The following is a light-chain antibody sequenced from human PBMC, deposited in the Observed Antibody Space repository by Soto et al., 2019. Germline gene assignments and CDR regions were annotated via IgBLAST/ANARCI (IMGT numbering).Light chain of an antibody. CDR3: AAWDDSLSGVV. J-gene: IGLJ2*01. CDR1: SSNIGSNY. V-gene: IGLV1-47*01. Sequence: QSVRTQPTSASGTPGQRVTISCSGSSSNIGSNYVFWYQHLPGKAPKLLIYRNNQRPSGVPDRFSGSKSGTSASLAISGLRSEDETDYYCAAWDDSLSGVVFGGGTKVTVL. CDR2: RNN.